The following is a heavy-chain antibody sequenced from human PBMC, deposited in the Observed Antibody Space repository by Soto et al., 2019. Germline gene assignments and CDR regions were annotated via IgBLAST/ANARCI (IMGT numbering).Heavy chain of an antibody. D-gene: IGHD6-13*01. CDR3: ARGSYSSSGDYYYYYYMDV. J-gene: IGHJ6*03. Sequence: SETLSLTCTVSGGSISSSSYYWGWIRQPPGKGLEWIGYIYYSGSTNYNPSLKSRVTVSVDTSKNQFSLKLSSVTAADTAVYYCARGSYSSSGDYYYYYYMDVWGKGTTVTVSS. CDR1: GGSISSSSYY. CDR2: IYYSGST. V-gene: IGHV4-61*05.